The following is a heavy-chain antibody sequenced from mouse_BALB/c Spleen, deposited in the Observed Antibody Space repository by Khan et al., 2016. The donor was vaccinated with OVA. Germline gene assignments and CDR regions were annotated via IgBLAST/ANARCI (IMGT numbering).Heavy chain of an antibody. CDR3: ARGSGNSRFAY. CDR1: GYTFTDCA. Sequence: QVQLQQSGAELVRPGVSVKLSCKGSGYTFTDCAMHWVKQSHAKSLEWIGVISTYYGDATYNQKFKGKATMTVDKSSSTAYMELARLTSDDSAIYYCARGSGNSRFAYWGQGTLVTVSA. J-gene: IGHJ3*01. V-gene: IGHV1S137*01. CDR2: ISTYYGDA. D-gene: IGHD1-3*01.